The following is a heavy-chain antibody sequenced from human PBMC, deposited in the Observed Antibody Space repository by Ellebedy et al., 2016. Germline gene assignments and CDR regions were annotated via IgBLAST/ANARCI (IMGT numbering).Heavy chain of an antibody. V-gene: IGHV4-59*01. J-gene: IGHJ5*02. CDR2: IYYTGTT. CDR1: GGSLSNDY. D-gene: IGHD3-22*01. Sequence: SETLSLTCTVSGGSLSNDYWSWIRRPPGKGLEWIGYIYYTGTTKYNPSLEGRVTLSVDTSKNQFSLMLTSVTAADTAVYYCARGYFDTSGYSNPFDPWGQGILVTVSS. CDR3: ARGYFDTSGYSNPFDP.